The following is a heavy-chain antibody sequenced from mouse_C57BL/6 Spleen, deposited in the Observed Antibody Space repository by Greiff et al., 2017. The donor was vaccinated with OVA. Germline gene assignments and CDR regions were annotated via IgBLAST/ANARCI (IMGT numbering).Heavy chain of an antibody. D-gene: IGHD2-4*01. J-gene: IGHJ3*01. V-gene: IGHV3-1*01. CDR1: GYSITSGYD. CDR2: ISYSGST. Sequence: EVKLQESGPGMVKPSQSLSLTCTVTGYSITSGYDWHWIRHFPGNKLEWMGYISYSGSTNYNPSLKSRISITHDTSKNHFFLKLNSVTTEDTATYYCAREDDYGSLFAYWGQGTLVTVSA. CDR3: AREDDYGSLFAY.